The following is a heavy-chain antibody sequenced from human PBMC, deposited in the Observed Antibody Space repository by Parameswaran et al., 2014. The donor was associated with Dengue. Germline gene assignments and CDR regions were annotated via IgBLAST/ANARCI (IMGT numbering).Heavy chain of an antibody. J-gene: IGHJ4*02. Sequence: WIRQPPGKGLEWIGSIYYSGSTYYNPSLKSRVTISVDTSKNQFSLKLSSVTAADTAVYYCASIGSWYWGYWGQGTLVTVSS. CDR3: ASIGSWYWGY. D-gene: IGHD2-15*01. V-gene: IGHV4-39*01. CDR2: IYYSGST.